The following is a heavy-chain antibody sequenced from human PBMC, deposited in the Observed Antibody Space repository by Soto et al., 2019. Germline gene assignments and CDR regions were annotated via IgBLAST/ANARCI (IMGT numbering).Heavy chain of an antibody. D-gene: IGHD3-22*01. J-gene: IGHJ4*02. CDR2: IIPIFGTV. CDR3: ARYYYDSSGYYYPFDY. CDR1: GGTFSSYA. V-gene: IGHV1-69*13. Sequence: SVKVSCKASGGTFSSYAISWVRQAPGQGLEWMGGIIPIFGTVIYSQKFQGRVTITADESTSTAYMELSSLRSEDTAFYYCARYYYDSSGYYYPFDYWGQGTLVTVSS.